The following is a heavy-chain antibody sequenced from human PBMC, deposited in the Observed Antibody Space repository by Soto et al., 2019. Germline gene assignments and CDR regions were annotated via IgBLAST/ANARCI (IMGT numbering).Heavy chain of an antibody. V-gene: IGHV3-30*18. CDR3: AKGPKSKGYCSGGSCYSGYYYYMDV. Sequence: GGSLRLSCATSGFTFSSYGMHWVRQAPGKGLEWVAVISYDGSNKYYADSVKGRFTISRDNSKNTLYLQMNSLRAEDTAVYYCAKGPKSKGYCSGGSCYSGYYYYMDVWGKGTTVTVSS. CDR2: ISYDGSNK. D-gene: IGHD2-15*01. CDR1: GFTFSSYG. J-gene: IGHJ6*03.